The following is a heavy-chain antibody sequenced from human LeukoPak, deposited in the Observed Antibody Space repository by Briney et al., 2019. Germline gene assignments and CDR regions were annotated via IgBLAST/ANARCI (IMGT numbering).Heavy chain of an antibody. Sequence: GGSLRLSCAASGFTFSSDAMHWVRQAPGKGLEWVAVISYDGSNKYYADSVKGRFTISRDNSKNTLHLQMNSLRAEDTAVYYCARGLRIAAAGTPSSYYYYGMDVWGQGTTVTVSS. J-gene: IGHJ6*02. CDR1: GFTFSSDA. CDR3: ARGLRIAAAGTPSSYYYYGMDV. CDR2: ISYDGSNK. V-gene: IGHV3-30*14. D-gene: IGHD6-13*01.